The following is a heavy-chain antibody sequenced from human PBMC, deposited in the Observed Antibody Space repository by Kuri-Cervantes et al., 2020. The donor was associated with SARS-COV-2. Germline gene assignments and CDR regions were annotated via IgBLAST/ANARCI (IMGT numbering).Heavy chain of an antibody. CDR3: ARGYVNCSGGSCYSIHYYYGMDV. D-gene: IGHD2-15*01. Sequence: GESLKISCAASGFTFSSYGMHWVRQAPGKGLEWVAVIWYDGSNKYYADSVKGRLTISRDNSKNTLYLQMSSLRAEDTAVYYCARGYVNCSGGSCYSIHYYYGMDVWGQGTTVTVSS. J-gene: IGHJ6*02. CDR1: GFTFSSYG. CDR2: IWYDGSNK. V-gene: IGHV3-33*08.